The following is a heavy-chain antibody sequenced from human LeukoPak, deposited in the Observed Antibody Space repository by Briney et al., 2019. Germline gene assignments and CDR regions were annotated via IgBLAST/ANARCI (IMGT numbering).Heavy chain of an antibody. Sequence: ASVKVSCKASGYTSTSYDINWVRQATGQGLEWMGWMNPNSGNTGYAQKFQGRVTMTRNTSISTAYMELSSLRSEDTAVYYCARGLICSSTSCYVLMYYHYYGMDVWGQGTTVTVSS. CDR3: ARGLICSSTSCYVLMYYHYYGMDV. CDR2: MNPNSGNT. V-gene: IGHV1-8*01. D-gene: IGHD2-2*01. CDR1: GYTSTSYD. J-gene: IGHJ6*02.